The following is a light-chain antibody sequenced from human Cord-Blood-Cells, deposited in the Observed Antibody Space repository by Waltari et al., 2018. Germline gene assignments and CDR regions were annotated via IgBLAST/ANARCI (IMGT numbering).Light chain of an antibody. CDR2: AAS. J-gene: IGKJ5*01. Sequence: DIQMTQSPSSLSASVGARVTMPCRASQSISSYLNWYQQKPGKAPKLLIYAASSLQSGVPSRFSGSGSGTDFTLTISSLQPEDFATYYCQQSYSTPITFGQGTRLEIK. V-gene: IGKV1-39*01. CDR3: QQSYSTPIT. CDR1: QSISSY.